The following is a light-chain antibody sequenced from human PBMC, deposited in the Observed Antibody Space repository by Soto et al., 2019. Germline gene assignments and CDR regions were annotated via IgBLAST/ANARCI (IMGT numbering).Light chain of an antibody. CDR1: QDVSSW. CDR3: QQANSFPWT. CDR2: DAS. Sequence: DIQVTQSPSSVSASVGDRVTIYCRASQDVSSWLAWYQQKPGKAPELLIYDASTLQSGVPSRFSGSGSGTAFTLIITSLRPEDSATYFCQQANSFPWTFGQGTKVEIK. J-gene: IGKJ1*01. V-gene: IGKV1-12*01.